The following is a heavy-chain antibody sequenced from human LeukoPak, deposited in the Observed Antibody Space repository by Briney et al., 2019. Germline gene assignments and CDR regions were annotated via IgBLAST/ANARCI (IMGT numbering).Heavy chain of an antibody. CDR2: INPSGGST. J-gene: IGHJ5*02. D-gene: IGHD3-16*01. CDR3: ARDPLQSAREPPLGWFDP. V-gene: IGHV1-46*01. Sequence: ASVKVSCKASGYTFTSYYMHWVRQAPGQGLEWMGIINPSGGSTSYAQKFQGRVTMTRDTSTSTVYMELSSLRSEDTAVYYCARDPLQSAREPPLGWFDPWGQGTLVTVSS. CDR1: GYTFTSYY.